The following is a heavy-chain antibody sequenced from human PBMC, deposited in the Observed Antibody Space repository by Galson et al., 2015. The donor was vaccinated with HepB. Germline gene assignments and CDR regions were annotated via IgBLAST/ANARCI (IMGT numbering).Heavy chain of an antibody. CDR3: AKELLRSIAVAGTDY. D-gene: IGHD6-19*01. V-gene: IGHV3-23*01. J-gene: IGHJ4*02. CDR2: ISGSGGST. Sequence: SLRLSCAASGFTFSSYAMSWVRQAPGKGLEWVSAISGSGGSTYYADSVKGRFTFSRDNSKNTLYLQMNSLRAEDTAVYYCAKELLRSIAVAGTDYWGQGTLVTVSS. CDR1: GFTFSSYA.